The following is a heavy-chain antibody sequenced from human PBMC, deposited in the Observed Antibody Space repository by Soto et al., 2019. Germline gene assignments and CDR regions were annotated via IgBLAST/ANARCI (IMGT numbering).Heavy chain of an antibody. CDR2: IYWDDDK. CDR1: GFSLSTSGVG. Sequence: SGPTLVKPTQTLTLTCTFSGFSLSTSGVGVGWIRQPPGKALEWLALIYWDDDKRYSPSLKSRLTITKDTSKNQVVLTMTNMDPVDTATYYCAHRGWSGYPDYFDYWGQGTLVTVSS. J-gene: IGHJ4*02. CDR3: AHRGWSGYPDYFDY. D-gene: IGHD3-3*01. V-gene: IGHV2-5*02.